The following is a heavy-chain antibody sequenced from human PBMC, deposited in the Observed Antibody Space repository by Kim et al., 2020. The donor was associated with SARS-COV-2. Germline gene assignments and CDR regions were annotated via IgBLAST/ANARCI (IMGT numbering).Heavy chain of an antibody. CDR1: GFTFSSYG. CDR3: AILKGYYGSGSYIPRSHYYGMDV. CDR2: ISYDGSNK. Sequence: GGSLRLSCAASGFTFSSYGMHWVRQAPGKGLEWVAVISYDGSNKYYADSVKGRFTISRDNSKNTLYLQMNSLRAEDTAVYYCAILKGYYGSGSYIPRSHYYGMDVWGQGTTVTVSS. D-gene: IGHD3-10*01. J-gene: IGHJ6*02. V-gene: IGHV3-30*03.